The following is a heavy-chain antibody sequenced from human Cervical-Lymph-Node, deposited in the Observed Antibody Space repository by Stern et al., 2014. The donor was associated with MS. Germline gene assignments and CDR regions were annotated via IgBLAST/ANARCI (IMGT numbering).Heavy chain of an antibody. Sequence: QVQLVQSGAEVKKPGASVKVSCKASGYTFTGYYMHWVRQAPGQGLEWMGRINPNSGGTNYAQKFQGRVTMTRDTSISTAYMELSRLRSDDTAVYYCARSRRRTYYYDSSGYVSFDYWGQGTLVTVSS. J-gene: IGHJ4*02. V-gene: IGHV1-2*06. CDR1: GYTFTGYY. CDR3: ARSRRRTYYYDSSGYVSFDY. CDR2: INPNSGGT. D-gene: IGHD3-22*01.